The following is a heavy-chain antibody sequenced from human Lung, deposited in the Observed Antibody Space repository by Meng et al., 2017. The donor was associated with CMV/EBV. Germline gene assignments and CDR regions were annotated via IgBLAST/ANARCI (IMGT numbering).Heavy chain of an antibody. Sequence: SCAASGFTFSSFDMSWVRQAPGKGLEWVSTVSDTHGDTYYADSVKGRFTISRDNSKSTLYLQMNSLRADDTARYYCARLAARGYWGQGTVVTVAS. D-gene: IGHD6-6*01. CDR2: VSDTHGDT. V-gene: IGHV3-23*01. CDR1: GFTFSSFD. CDR3: ARLAARGY. J-gene: IGHJ4*02.